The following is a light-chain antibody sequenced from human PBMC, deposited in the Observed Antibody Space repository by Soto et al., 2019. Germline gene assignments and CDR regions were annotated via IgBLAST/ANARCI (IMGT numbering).Light chain of an antibody. CDR1: QSVGNN. J-gene: IGKJ4*01. V-gene: IGKV3-15*01. Sequence: EIVVTQSPATQSVSPGERATLSCRASQSVGNNFAWYQQKPGQAPRLLIFATSTRATGVPARFSGSGSGTEFPLTISSLQSEDFAVYYCQQYGDWPLTFGGGAKVEIE. CDR3: QQYGDWPLT. CDR2: ATS.